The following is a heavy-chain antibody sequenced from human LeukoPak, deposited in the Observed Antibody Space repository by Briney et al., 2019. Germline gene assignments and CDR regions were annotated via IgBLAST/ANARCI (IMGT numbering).Heavy chain of an antibody. J-gene: IGHJ3*02. CDR2: IYSGVRT. CDR1: GFTVSSNY. V-gene: IGHV3-66*02. D-gene: IGHD3-16*01. Sequence: GGSLRLSCAASGFTVSSNYMSWVRQAPGKGLEWVSLIYSGVRTYYADSVEGRFTISRDNSKNTLYLQMNSLRAEDMAVYYCARGLGGTTGEGAFDIWGQGTMVTVSS. CDR3: ARGLGGTTGEGAFDI.